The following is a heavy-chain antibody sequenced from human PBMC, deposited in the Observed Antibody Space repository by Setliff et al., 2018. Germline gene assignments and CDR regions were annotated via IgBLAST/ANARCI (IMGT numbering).Heavy chain of an antibody. CDR1: GDSISSSNYY. V-gene: IGHV4-39*01. D-gene: IGHD2-21*02. Sequence: PSETLSLTCTVSGDSISSSNYYWAWIRQSPGQGLEWIGNIDYSGSNYYYNPSLKSRVTISVDTSKNQFSLKVNSVTAADTAVYYCARLGDFCGGDCPHNSIDYWGQGTLVTVSS. J-gene: IGHJ4*02. CDR3: ARLGDFCGGDCPHNSIDY. CDR2: IDYSGSNY.